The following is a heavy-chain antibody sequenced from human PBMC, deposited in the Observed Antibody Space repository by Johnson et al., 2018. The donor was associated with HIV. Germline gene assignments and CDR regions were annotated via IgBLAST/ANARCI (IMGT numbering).Heavy chain of an antibody. V-gene: IGHV3-11*04. Sequence: QVQLVESGGGVVQPGGSLRLSCAASGFTFSDYYMTWIRQAPGKGLEWVSYISTNVNAMYYADSVKGRFTISRANAKNSLFLQMNSLRAEDTAVYYCAREGELDAFDVWGQGTMVTVSS. D-gene: IGHD1-26*01. J-gene: IGHJ3*01. CDR2: ISTNVNAM. CDR3: AREGELDAFDV. CDR1: GFTFSDYY.